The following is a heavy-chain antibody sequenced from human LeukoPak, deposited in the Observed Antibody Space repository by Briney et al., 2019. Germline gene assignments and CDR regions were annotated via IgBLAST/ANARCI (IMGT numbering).Heavy chain of an antibody. CDR3: ARGVIPAAMADY. CDR1: GYTFTSYG. D-gene: IGHD2-2*01. V-gene: IGHV1-18*03. CDR2: ISAYNGDT. J-gene: IGHJ4*02. Sequence: ASVKVSCKTSGYTFTSYGISWVRQAPGQGLEWMGWISAYNGDTNYAQKLQGRVTMTTDTSTSTAYMELRSLRSEDMAVYYCARGVIPAAMADYWGQGTLVTVSS.